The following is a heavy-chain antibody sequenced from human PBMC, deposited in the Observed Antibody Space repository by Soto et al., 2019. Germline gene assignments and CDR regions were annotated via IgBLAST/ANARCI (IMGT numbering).Heavy chain of an antibody. V-gene: IGHV3-30*18. CDR1: GFTFSSYG. J-gene: IGHJ4*02. CDR2: ISYDGSNK. Sequence: QVQLVESGGGVVQPGRSLRLSCAASGFTFSSYGMHWVRQAPGKGLEWVAVISYDGSNKYYADSVKGRFTISRDNSKNTLYLQMNSLRAEDTAVYYCAKDLVKGHDYIWGSYRGEHFDYWGQGTLVTVSS. D-gene: IGHD3-16*02. CDR3: AKDLVKGHDYIWGSYRGEHFDY.